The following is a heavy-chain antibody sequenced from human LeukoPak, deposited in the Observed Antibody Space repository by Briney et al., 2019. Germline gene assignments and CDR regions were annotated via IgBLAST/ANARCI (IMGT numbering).Heavy chain of an antibody. CDR1: GFTFSSYG. CDR2: ISGTGGST. Sequence: GGSLRLSCAASGFTFSSYGMHWVRQAPGKGLEWVSAISGTGGSTYYADSVKGRFTISRDNSKNTLYLQMNSLRAEDTAVYYCAIFSLGRGFDYWGQGTLVTVSS. CDR3: AIFSLGRGFDY. J-gene: IGHJ4*02. V-gene: IGHV3-23*01. D-gene: IGHD1-26*01.